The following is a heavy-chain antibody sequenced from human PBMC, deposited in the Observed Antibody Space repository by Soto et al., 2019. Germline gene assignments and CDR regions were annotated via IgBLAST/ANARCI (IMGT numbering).Heavy chain of an antibody. CDR2: ISYDGSNK. D-gene: IGHD3-16*01. J-gene: IGHJ4*02. Sequence: GGSLRLSCAASGFTFSSYGMHWVRRAPGKGLEWVAVISYDGSNKYYADSVKGRFTISRDNSKNTLYLQMNSLRAEDTAVYYCAKDIWGSRAEVGYFDYWGQGTLVTVSS. V-gene: IGHV3-30*18. CDR1: GFTFSSYG. CDR3: AKDIWGSRAEVGYFDY.